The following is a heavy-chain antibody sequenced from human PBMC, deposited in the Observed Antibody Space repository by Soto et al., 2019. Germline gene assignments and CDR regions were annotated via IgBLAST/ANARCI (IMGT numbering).Heavy chain of an antibody. J-gene: IGHJ4*02. CDR1: GYTFTGYY. CDR3: ARKLSTGIAVAVTFDY. D-gene: IGHD6-19*01. V-gene: IGHV1-2*02. CDR2: INPNSGGT. Sequence: ASVKVSCKASGYTFTGYYMHWVRQAPGQGLEWMGWINPNSGGTNYAQKFQGRVTMTGDTSISTAYMELSRLRSDDTAVYYCARKLSTGIAVAVTFDYWGKGTLVTVSS.